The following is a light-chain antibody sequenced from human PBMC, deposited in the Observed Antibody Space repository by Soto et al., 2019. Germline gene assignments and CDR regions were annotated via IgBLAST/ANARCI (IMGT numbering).Light chain of an antibody. CDR2: KAS. CDR1: QSIGDL. Sequence: DIQMTQSPSTLSGSVEDRVTITCRASQSIGDLLAWYQQKPGEAPKLLIYKASYLESGVPSRFSGSGSGTEFTLTISSLQPDDLATYYCQHYRAFSVTFGQGTKVEIK. CDR3: QHYRAFSVT. V-gene: IGKV1-5*03. J-gene: IGKJ1*01.